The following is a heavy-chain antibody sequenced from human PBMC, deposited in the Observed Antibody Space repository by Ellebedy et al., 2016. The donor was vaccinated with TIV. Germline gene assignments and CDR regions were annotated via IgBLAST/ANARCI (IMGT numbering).Heavy chain of an antibody. J-gene: IGHJ5*02. CDR3: ARELARAGNS. V-gene: IGHV3-74*03. CDR1: GFTLSDYW. D-gene: IGHD3-10*01. Sequence: PGGSLRLSCAASGFTLSDYWMHWVRQAPGKGLIWVSRIKGDGSGITYADSVKGRFIISRDNAKNTVYLQMNSLRAEDTAVYYCARELARAGNSWGQGTLVTVSS. CDR2: IKGDGSGI.